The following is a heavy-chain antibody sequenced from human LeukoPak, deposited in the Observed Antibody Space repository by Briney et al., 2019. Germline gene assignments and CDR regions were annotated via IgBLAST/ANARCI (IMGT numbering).Heavy chain of an antibody. Sequence: PSETLSLTCTVSGGSISSSSYYWGWIRQPPGKGLEWIGSIYYSGSTYYNPSLKSRVTISVDTSKNQFSLKLSSVTAADTAVYYCARATTSINCSGGSCYNSGHNWFDPWGQGTLVTVSS. CDR3: ARATTSINCSGGSCYNSGHNWFDP. J-gene: IGHJ5*02. CDR2: IYYSGST. D-gene: IGHD2-15*01. V-gene: IGHV4-39*07. CDR1: GGSISSSSYY.